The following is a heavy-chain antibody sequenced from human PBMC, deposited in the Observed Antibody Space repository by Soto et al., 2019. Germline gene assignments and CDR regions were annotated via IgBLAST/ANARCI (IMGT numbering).Heavy chain of an antibody. CDR3: ARGGAVVVVAATLDYYYYGMDV. V-gene: IGHV6-1*01. CDR1: GDSVSSNSAA. CDR2: TYYRSKWYN. J-gene: IGHJ6*02. Sequence: TLSLTCVISGDSVSSNSAAWNWIRQSTSRGLEWLGRTYYRSKWYNDYAVSVKSRITINPDTSKNQFSLQLNSVTPEDTAVYYCARGGAVVVVAATLDYYYYGMDVWGQGTTVTVSS. D-gene: IGHD2-15*01.